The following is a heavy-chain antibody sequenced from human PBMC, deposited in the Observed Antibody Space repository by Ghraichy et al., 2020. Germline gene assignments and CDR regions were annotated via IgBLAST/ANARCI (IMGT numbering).Heavy chain of an antibody. CDR2: ISSSSSTI. Sequence: GGSLRLSCAASGFTFSSYSMNWVRQAPGKGLEWVSYISSSSSTIYYADSVKGRFTISRDNAKNSLYLQMNSLRAEDTAVYYCARDGLWFGEGYYYYGMDVWGQGTTVTVSS. CDR3: ARDGLWFGEGYYYYGMDV. V-gene: IGHV3-48*04. D-gene: IGHD3-10*01. J-gene: IGHJ6*02. CDR1: GFTFSSYS.